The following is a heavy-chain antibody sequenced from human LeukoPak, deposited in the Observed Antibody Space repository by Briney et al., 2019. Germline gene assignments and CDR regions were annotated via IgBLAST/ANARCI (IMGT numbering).Heavy chain of an antibody. CDR3: VRGRGLDV. V-gene: IGHV3-7*01. Sequence: GGSLRPSCAASGFTFNNYWMTWVRQAPGKGLEWVANIKQDGSEKYYADSVKGRFTISRDNAKNSLSLQMNSLRAEDTAVYYCVRGRGLDVWGQGATVTVSS. J-gene: IGHJ6*02. CDR1: GFTFNNYW. CDR2: IKQDGSEK.